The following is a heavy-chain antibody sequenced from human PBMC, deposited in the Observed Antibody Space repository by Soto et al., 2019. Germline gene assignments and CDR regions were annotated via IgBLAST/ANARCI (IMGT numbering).Heavy chain of an antibody. CDR3: ARDPTPAYRSSTSCRPYYFDY. CDR2: ISSSSSYK. D-gene: IGHD2-2*01. Sequence: GGSLTLSCAASGFTFSSYGMHWVRQAPGKGLEWVSSISSSSSYKYYADSVKGRFTISRDNAKNTLYLQMNSLRAEDTAVYYCARDPTPAYRSSTSCRPYYFDYWGQGTLVTVSS. V-gene: IGHV3-21*01. CDR1: GFTFSSYG. J-gene: IGHJ4*02.